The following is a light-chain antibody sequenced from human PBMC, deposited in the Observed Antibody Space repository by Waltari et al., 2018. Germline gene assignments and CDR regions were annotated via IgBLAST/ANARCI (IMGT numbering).Light chain of an antibody. CDR3: QQYKNYPVT. J-gene: IGKJ2*01. CDR2: GAS. Sequence: EIVMTQSPATLSVYPGERATLSCRASQSVSNNLAWFQHKPGQAPRLPIYGASTRAAGIPARFSGSGSGADFTLTISSLQSEDFALYYCQQYKNYPVTFGQGTKLEIK. CDR1: QSVSNN. V-gene: IGKV3-15*01.